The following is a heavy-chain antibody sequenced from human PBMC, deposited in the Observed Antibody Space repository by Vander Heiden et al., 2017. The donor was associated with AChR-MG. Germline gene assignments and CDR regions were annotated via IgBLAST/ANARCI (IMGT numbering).Heavy chain of an antibody. CDR1: GFTFDAEA. V-gene: IGHV3-9*01. Sequence: EVQLVESGGGLVQPGRSLRLSCAASGFTFDAEARHWVRQAPGKGREGVSGISWNSGSIGYADSVKGRFTISRDNAKNSLYLQMNSLRAEDTALYYCAKDPHRRIAVAGNFDYWGQGTLVTVSS. CDR3: AKDPHRRIAVAGNFDY. D-gene: IGHD6-19*01. CDR2: ISWNSGSI. J-gene: IGHJ4*02.